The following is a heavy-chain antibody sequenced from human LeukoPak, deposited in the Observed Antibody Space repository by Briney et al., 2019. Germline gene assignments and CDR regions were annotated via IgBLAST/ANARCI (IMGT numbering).Heavy chain of an antibody. V-gene: IGHV3-9*01. CDR1: GFTFDDYA. J-gene: IGHJ4*02. Sequence: PGGSLRLSCAASGFTFDDYAMHWVRQAPGKGLEWVSGISWNSGSIAYADSVKGRFTISRDNAKNSLYLQMNSLRAEDTALYYCAKAQSSGYYDRVSFDYWGQGTLVTVSS. CDR2: ISWNSGSI. CDR3: AKAQSSGYYDRVSFDY. D-gene: IGHD3-22*01.